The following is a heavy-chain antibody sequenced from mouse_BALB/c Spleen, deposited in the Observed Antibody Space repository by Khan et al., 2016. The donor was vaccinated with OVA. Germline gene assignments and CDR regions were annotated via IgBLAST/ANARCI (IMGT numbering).Heavy chain of an antibody. J-gene: IGHJ3*01. V-gene: IGHV3-1*02. CDR3: AGGFPTY. CDR2: VHYSGST. Sequence: VQLQQSGPDLVKPSQSLSLTRTVTGYSITSGYNWHWIRQFPGNKLDWMGYVHYSGSTSYNPSLKSRISITRDTSKNQFFLQLNSVATEDTGTXYCAGGFPTYWGQGTLVTVSA. CDR1: GYSITSGYN.